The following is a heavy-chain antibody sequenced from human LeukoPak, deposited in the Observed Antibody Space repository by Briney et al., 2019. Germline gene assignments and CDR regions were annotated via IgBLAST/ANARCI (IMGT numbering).Heavy chain of an antibody. Sequence: SETLSLTCTVSGGSISNYYWSWIRQPPEKSLEWIGYIFYSGSAYYNPSLKSRVTISVDTSKNQFSLKLSSVTAADTAVYYCARGSTLIRGFDYWGQGTLVTVSS. D-gene: IGHD3-10*01. V-gene: IGHV4-59*06. CDR2: IFYSGSA. CDR3: ARGSTLIRGFDY. J-gene: IGHJ4*02. CDR1: GGSISNYY.